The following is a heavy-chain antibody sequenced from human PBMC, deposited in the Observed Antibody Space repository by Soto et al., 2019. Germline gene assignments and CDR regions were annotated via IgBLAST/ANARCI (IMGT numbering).Heavy chain of an antibody. D-gene: IGHD3-3*01. CDR2: INGNGRAT. J-gene: IGHJ5*01. Sequence: GGSLRLSCAASGFTFSSYAMSWVRQAPGKGLEWVSTINGNGRATYYADSVKGRFTISRDNSKNTLYLQMSSLTVEDTAVHYCAKGGSYYDFCLVSWGLGTLVTVSS. CDR3: AKGGSYYDFCLVS. CDR1: GFTFSSYA. V-gene: IGHV3-23*01.